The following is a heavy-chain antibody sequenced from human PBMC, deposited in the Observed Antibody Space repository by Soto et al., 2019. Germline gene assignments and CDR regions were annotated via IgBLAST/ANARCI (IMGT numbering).Heavy chain of an antibody. CDR3: ASVYCGGDCYSTREYYYYYYMDV. CDR1: GFTFSSYS. J-gene: IGHJ6*03. Sequence: EVQLVESGGGLVKPGGSLRLSCAASGFTFSSYSMNWVRQAPGKGLEWVSSISSSSSYIYYADSVKGRFTISRDNAKNSLYLQMNSLRAEDTAVYYCASVYCGGDCYSTREYYYYYYMDVWGKGTTVTGSS. V-gene: IGHV3-21*01. CDR2: ISSSSSYI. D-gene: IGHD2-21*01.